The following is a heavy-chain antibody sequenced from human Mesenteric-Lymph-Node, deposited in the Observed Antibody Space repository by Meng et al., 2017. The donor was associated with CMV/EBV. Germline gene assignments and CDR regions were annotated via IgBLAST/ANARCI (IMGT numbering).Heavy chain of an antibody. Sequence: ASVKVSCKASGYTFTSYDINWVRQATGQGLEWMGWMNPNSGNTGYAQKFQGRVTMTRNTSISTAYMELSSLRSEDTAVYYCARDSPTAMLMIYRRNDAFDIWGQGTMVTVSS. J-gene: IGHJ3*02. V-gene: IGHV1-8*01. CDR1: GYTFTSYD. CDR3: ARDSPTAMLMIYRRNDAFDI. CDR2: MNPNSGNT. D-gene: IGHD3-16*01.